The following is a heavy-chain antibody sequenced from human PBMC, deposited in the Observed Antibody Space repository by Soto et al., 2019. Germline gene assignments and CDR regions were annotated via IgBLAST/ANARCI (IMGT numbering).Heavy chain of an antibody. CDR1: GFTFRNYW. J-gene: IGHJ4*02. CDR2: IKQDGSER. Sequence: LVESGGGLVQPGGSLRLSCAGSGFTFRNYWIGWVRQAPGKRLEWVANIKQDGSERSYADSVKGRFTISRDNAKNSLYLQMNSLGADDTAVYYCVRENYFDYWGQGTLVTVSS. V-gene: IGHV3-7*01. CDR3: VRENYFDY.